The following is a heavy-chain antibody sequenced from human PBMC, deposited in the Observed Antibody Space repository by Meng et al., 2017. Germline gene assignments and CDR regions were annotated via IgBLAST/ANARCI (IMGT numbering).Heavy chain of an antibody. D-gene: IGHD2-15*01. J-gene: IGHJ3*02. CDR3: ARGVVVAATFLRYEAFDI. CDR2: INHSGST. Sequence: SETLSLTCAAYGWSFSGYYWSWIRQPPGKGLEWIGEINHSGSTNYNPSPESRDTISVDTSKNQFSLKLSSVTAADTAVYYCARGVVVAATFLRYEAFDIWGQGTMVTVSS. V-gene: IGHV4-34*01. CDR1: GWSFSGYY.